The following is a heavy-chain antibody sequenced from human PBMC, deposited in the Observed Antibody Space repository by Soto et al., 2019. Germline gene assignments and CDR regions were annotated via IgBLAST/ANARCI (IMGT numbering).Heavy chain of an antibody. V-gene: IGHV5-10-1*01. Sequence: PGEYLKISCTGFEYSFTTSWLSWVRQMPGTGLEWMGTIDPRDSYTSYSPSFQGHVTISADKSIGTAYLQWGSLQASDTAIYFCARLYCTTTACDSWFDPWGQGTLVTVSS. CDR3: ARLYCTTTACDSWFDP. J-gene: IGHJ5*02. CDR2: IDPRDSYT. CDR1: EYSFTTSW. D-gene: IGHD2-8*01.